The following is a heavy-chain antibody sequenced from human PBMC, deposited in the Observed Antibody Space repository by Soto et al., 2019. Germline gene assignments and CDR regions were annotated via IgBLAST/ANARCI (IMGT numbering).Heavy chain of an antibody. CDR2: INAANGNT. V-gene: IGHV1-3*01. D-gene: IGHD2-21*01. J-gene: IGHJ6*02. CDR3: ARDSDRSPHIVALPTHYYYGMDV. Sequence: GASVKVSCKASGYTFTNYAILWVRQAPGQRLEWMGWINAANGNTEYSQKFQGRVTITRDTSASTAYMELSSLRSEDTAVYYCARDSDRSPHIVALPTHYYYGMDVWGQGTTVTVSS. CDR1: GYTFTNYA.